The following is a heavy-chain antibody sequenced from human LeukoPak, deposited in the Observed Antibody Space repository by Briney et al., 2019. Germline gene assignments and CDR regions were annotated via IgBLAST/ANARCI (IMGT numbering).Heavy chain of an antibody. D-gene: IGHD4/OR15-4a*01. CDR1: GFTFSSYA. Sequence: PGGSLRPSCAASGFTFSSYAMTWVRQAPGKGLEWVSTITSSNAPTNYADSVKGRFAISRDNSKNTLYLQMNSLRAEDTAVYYCAKDRILRVTMVDYWGQGTLVTVSS. CDR3: AKDRILRVTMVDY. CDR2: ITSSNAPT. V-gene: IGHV3-23*01. J-gene: IGHJ4*02.